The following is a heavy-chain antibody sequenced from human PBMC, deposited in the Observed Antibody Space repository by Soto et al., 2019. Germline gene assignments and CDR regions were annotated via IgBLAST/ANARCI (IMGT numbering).Heavy chain of an antibody. D-gene: IGHD4-17*01. CDR1: GGSISTGGYY. V-gene: IGHV4-31*03. CDR3: ATVRWELHDAFDI. CDR2: IYHSGMT. Sequence: QVQLQESGPGLVKPSQTLSLTCTVSGGSISTGGYYWSWIRQHPGRGLEWIGYIYHSGMTFSNPSLQSRVAISIDTSENQFSLKLSSATAADTAVYYCATVRWELHDAFDIWGHGTMVSVSS. J-gene: IGHJ3*02.